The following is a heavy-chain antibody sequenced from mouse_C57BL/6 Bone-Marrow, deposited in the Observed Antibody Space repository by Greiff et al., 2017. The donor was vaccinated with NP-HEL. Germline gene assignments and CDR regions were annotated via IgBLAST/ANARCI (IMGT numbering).Heavy chain of an antibody. CDR2: IHPNSGST. CDR1: GYTFTSYW. CDR3: ARKGGTGRYFDV. J-gene: IGHJ1*03. D-gene: IGHD4-1*01. Sequence: QVQLKQPGAELVKPGASVKLSCKASGYTFTSYWMHWVKQRPGQGLEWIGMIHPNSGSTNYNEKFKSKATLTVDKSSSTAYMQLSSLTSEDSAVYYCARKGGTGRYFDVWGTGTTVTVSS. V-gene: IGHV1-64*01.